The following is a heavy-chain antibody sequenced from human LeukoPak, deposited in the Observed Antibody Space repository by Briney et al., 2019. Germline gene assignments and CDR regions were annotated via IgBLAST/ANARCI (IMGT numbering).Heavy chain of an antibody. V-gene: IGHV4-30-4*08. J-gene: IGHJ6*03. CDR1: GGSISSGDYY. CDR2: IYYSGST. CDR3: ARGDGYSDLLNYMDV. D-gene: IGHD5-24*01. Sequence: SETLSLTCTVSGGSISSGDYYWSWIRQPPGKGLEWIGYIYYSGSTYYNPSLKSRVTISVDTSKNQFSLKLSSGTAADTAVYYCARGDGYSDLLNYMDVWGKGTTVTVSS.